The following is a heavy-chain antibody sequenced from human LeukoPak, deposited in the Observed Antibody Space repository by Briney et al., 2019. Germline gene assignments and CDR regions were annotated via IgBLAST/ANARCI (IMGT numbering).Heavy chain of an antibody. V-gene: IGHV3-7*01. D-gene: IGHD2-15*01. CDR3: ARERYCSSGNCYSDY. Sequence: PGGSLRLSCAASGFTFKTYWMSWVRQAPGKGLEWVANINQDGSEKYYVDSVKGRFTTSRDNDKNSLYLQMNSLRAEDTAVYYCARERYCSSGNCYSDYWGQGTLVTVSS. CDR2: INQDGSEK. J-gene: IGHJ4*02. CDR1: GFTFKTYW.